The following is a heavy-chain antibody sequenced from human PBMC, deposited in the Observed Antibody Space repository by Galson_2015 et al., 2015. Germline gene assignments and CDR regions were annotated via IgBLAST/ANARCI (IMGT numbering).Heavy chain of an antibody. CDR1: GFTFSSYA. J-gene: IGHJ4*02. D-gene: IGHD6-19*01. CDR2: ISGSSERT. V-gene: IGHV3-23*01. CDR3: AKAYSSGWYSFDN. Sequence: SLRLSCAASGFTFSSYAMSWVRQAPGKGLEWVSAISGSSERTNYADSVKGRFTISRDKSKNTLYLQMNSLRAEDTAVYYCAKAYSSGWYSFDNWGQGTLVTVSS.